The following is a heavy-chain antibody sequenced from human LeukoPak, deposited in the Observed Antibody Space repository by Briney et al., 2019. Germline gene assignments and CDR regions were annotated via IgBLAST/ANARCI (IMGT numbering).Heavy chain of an antibody. V-gene: IGHV4-39*07. CDR2: IYYSGST. CDR3: ARDGSGEYYYGSGSYYNPNWFDP. CDR1: GGSISSSSYY. J-gene: IGHJ5*02. Sequence: SETLSLTCTVSGGSISSSSYYWGWIRQPPGKGLEWIGSIYYSGSTYYNPSLKSRVTISVDTSKNQFSLKLSSVTAADTAVYYCARDGSGEYYYGSGSYYNPNWFDPWGQGTLVTVSS. D-gene: IGHD3-10*01.